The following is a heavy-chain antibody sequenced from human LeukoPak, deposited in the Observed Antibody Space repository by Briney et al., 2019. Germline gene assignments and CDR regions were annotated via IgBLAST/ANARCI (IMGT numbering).Heavy chain of an antibody. CDR3: ARGSSSWYRPDY. CDR2: ISYDGSNK. D-gene: IGHD6-13*01. J-gene: IGHJ4*02. CDR1: GFTFSSYA. Sequence: TGGSLRLSCAASGFTFSSYAMHWVRQAPGKGLEWVAVISYDGSNKYYADSVKGRFTLSRDNSKNTLYLQMNSLRAEDTAVYYCARGSSSWYRPDYWGQGTLVTVSS. V-gene: IGHV3-30-3*01.